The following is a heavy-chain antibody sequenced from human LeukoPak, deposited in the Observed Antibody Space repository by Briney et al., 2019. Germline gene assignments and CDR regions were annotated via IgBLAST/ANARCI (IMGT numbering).Heavy chain of an antibody. J-gene: IGHJ4*02. CDR2: ISSSSSTI. V-gene: IGHV3-48*01. CDR1: GFTFSSYS. Sequence: GGSLRLSCAASGFTFSSYSMNWVRQAPGKGLEWVSYISSSSSTIYYADSVKGRFTISRDNAKNSLYLQMNSLRAEDTAVYCCARKVGATSYWGQGTLVTVSS. CDR3: ARKVGATSY. D-gene: IGHD1-26*01.